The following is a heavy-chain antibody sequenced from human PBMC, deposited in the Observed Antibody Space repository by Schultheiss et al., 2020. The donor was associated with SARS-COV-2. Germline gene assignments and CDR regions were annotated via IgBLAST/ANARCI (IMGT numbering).Heavy chain of an antibody. Sequence: SQTLSLTCTVSGGSISTYYWRWIRQPPGKGLEWIGYIYYSGSTYYNPSLKSRVTISVDTSKNQFSLKVTSLTAADTAMYYCARRGFAWFFDLWGRGTLVTVSS. CDR1: GGSISTYY. J-gene: IGHJ2*01. V-gene: IGHV4-59*08. CDR2: IYYSGST. CDR3: ARRGFAWFFDL.